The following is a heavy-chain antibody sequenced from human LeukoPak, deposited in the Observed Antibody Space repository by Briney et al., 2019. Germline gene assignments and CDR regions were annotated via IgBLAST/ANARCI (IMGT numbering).Heavy chain of an antibody. CDR3: ARGPYSSSSSSYYFDY. Sequence: SETLSLTCAVYGGSFSGDDGSCSRQPPGKRLEGSGEINHSGSTNYTPSLKSRVTISVDTSKNQFSLKLSSVTAADTAVYYCARGPYSSSSSSYYFDYWGQGTLVTVSS. D-gene: IGHD6-6*01. J-gene: IGHJ4*02. CDR2: INHSGST. CDR1: GGSFSGDD. V-gene: IGHV4-34*01.